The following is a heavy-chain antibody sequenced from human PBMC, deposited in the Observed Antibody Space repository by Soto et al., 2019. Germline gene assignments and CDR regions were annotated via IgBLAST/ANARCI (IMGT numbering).Heavy chain of an antibody. CDR2: INPFDGSR. V-gene: IGHV1-46*01. D-gene: IGHD1-26*01. J-gene: IGHJ4*02. CDR1: GHIFTSYY. Sequence: ASVKVSCKASGHIFTSYYIHWVRQAPGQGLEWMGWINPFDGSRMFAQSFQGRFTISRDNTKNTLYLQMSSLRVEDTAVYYCARASGSNIHFDYWGQGTLVTVSS. CDR3: ARASGSNIHFDY.